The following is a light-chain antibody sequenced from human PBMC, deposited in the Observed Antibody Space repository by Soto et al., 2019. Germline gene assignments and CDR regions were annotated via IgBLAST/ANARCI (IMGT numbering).Light chain of an antibody. V-gene: IGLV1-51*01. Sequence: SVLTQPPSVSAAPGQKVTIFCSGSSSIIGNNYVSWYQQLPGTAPKLLIYDINQRPSGIPDRFSGSKSGTSATLGIAGLQTGDEADYYCATWDNSLSAVVFGGGTKVTVL. CDR3: ATWDNSLSAVV. CDR2: DIN. CDR1: SSIIGNNY. J-gene: IGLJ2*01.